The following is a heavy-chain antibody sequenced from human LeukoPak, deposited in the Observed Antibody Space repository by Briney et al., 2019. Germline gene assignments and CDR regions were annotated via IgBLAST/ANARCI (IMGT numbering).Heavy chain of an antibody. CDR2: ISNNGGSK. CDR3: VKGGYSSSWSLFDY. Sequence: GRSLRLSCSASGFTFISYAIHWVRQAPGKGLEYVSAISNNGGSKYYADSVKGRFTISRDNSKNTLYLQMSSLRAEDTAVYYCVKGGYSSSWSLFDYWGQGTLVTVSS. CDR1: GFTFISYA. D-gene: IGHD6-13*01. V-gene: IGHV3-64D*06. J-gene: IGHJ4*02.